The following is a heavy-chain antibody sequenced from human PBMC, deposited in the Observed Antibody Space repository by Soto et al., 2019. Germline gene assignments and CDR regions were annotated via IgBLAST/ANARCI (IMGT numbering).Heavy chain of an antibody. Sequence: SETLSLTCAVYGGSFSGYYWSWIRQPPGKGLEWIGEINHSGSTNYNPSLKSRVTISVDTSKNQFSLKLSSVTAADTAVYYCARGNLTSFDYWGQGTLVTVSS. CDR3: ARGNLTSFDY. CDR2: INHSGST. CDR1: GGSFSGYY. J-gene: IGHJ4*02. V-gene: IGHV4-34*01.